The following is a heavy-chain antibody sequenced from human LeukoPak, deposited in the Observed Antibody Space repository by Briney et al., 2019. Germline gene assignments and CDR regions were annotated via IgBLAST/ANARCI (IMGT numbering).Heavy chain of an antibody. J-gene: IGHJ4*02. CDR2: IKQDGSEK. V-gene: IGHV3-7*01. CDR1: GFTFSSYW. CDR3: ARDLSRYYNDY. Sequence: GGSLRLSCAASGFTFSSYWMSWVRQAPGKGLEWVAIIKQDGSEKYYVDSVKGRFTISRDNAKNSLYLQMNSLRAEDTAVYYCARDLSRYYNDYCGQGTLVTVSS.